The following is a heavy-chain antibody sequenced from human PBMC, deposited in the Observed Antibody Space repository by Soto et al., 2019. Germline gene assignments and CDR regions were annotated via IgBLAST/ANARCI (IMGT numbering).Heavy chain of an antibody. CDR3: SRXVDSWSGYIC. V-gene: IGHV4-34*01. CDR2: IHHSGST. J-gene: IGHJ4*02. D-gene: IGHD3-3*01. Sequence: SETLSLGCARYGGSFDCDCWSWIRQSPGKGLEWIGEIHHSGSTKYNPALKSRVSLSVDTDTKQFSMKLTSMTAAERGVYYCSRXVDSWSGYICWGQVPPVT. CDR1: GGSFDCDC.